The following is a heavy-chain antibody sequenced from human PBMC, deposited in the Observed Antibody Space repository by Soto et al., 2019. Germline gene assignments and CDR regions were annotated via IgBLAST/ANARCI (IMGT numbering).Heavy chain of an antibody. D-gene: IGHD3-10*01. Sequence: QVQLVQSGAEVKKPGASVKVSCKASGYTFTSYYMHWVRQAPGQGIEWMGISNPSGGSTSYAQKFQGRVTMTRDTSTSTVYMELSSLRSEDTAVYYRARDWYYYGSGSHYYYYFGMDVWGQGTTVTVSS. CDR2: SNPSGGST. J-gene: IGHJ6*02. CDR3: ARDWYYYGSGSHYYYYFGMDV. V-gene: IGHV1-46*01. CDR1: GYTFTSYY.